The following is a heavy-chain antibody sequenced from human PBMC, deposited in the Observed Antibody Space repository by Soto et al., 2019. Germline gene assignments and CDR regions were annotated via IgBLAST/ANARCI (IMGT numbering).Heavy chain of an antibody. CDR3: VRVFDTYYFDL. J-gene: IGHJ4*02. CDR1: GFSVSGSH. D-gene: IGHD3-9*01. V-gene: IGHV3-53*01. CDR2: IYRGGGT. Sequence: GGSLRLSCAASGFSVSGSHMGWVRQAPGKGLEWVSVIYRGGGTYYADSVKGRFTISRDNSKKTLYLQMNSLRAEDTAVYYCVRVFDTYYFDLWGQGNMVTVSS.